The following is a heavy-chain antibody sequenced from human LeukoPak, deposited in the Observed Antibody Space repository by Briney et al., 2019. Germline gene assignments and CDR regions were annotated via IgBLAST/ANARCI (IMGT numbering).Heavy chain of an antibody. CDR2: IKQDGSEK. J-gene: IGHJ4*02. Sequence: GGSLRLSCAASGFTFSSYWMSWVRQAPGKGLEWVANIKQDGSEKYYVDSVKGRFTISRDNAKNSLYLQMNSLRAEDTAVYYCARAEYDYVWGSYDNYFDYWGQGTLVTVSS. V-gene: IGHV3-7*04. D-gene: IGHD3-16*01. CDR3: ARAEYDYVWGSYDNYFDY. CDR1: GFTFSSYW.